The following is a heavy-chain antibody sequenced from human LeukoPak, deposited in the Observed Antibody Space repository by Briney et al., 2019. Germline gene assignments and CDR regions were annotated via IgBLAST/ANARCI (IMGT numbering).Heavy chain of an antibody. CDR1: ENTFTSYD. J-gene: IGHJ5*02. CDR3: ARGLRGGWYWFDP. Sequence: ASVKVSCKASENTFTSYDINWVRQATGQGLEWMGSMNPNTADAAYAQKFQGRVTMTRDTSITTAYMELNSLTSDDTAMYYCARGLRGGWYWFDPWGQGTLVTVSS. CDR2: MNPNTADA. D-gene: IGHD6-19*01. V-gene: IGHV1-8*01.